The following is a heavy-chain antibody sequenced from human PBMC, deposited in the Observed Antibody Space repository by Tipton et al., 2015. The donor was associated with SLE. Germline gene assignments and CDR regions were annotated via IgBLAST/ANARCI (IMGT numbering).Heavy chain of an antibody. J-gene: IGHJ5*02. CDR1: GFTFSSYA. CDR3: ARERVGATTWFDP. CDR2: ISHNGGLT. Sequence: SLRLSCAASGFTFSSYAMYWVRRPPGKGLEWVSAISHNGGLTYYADSVRGRFTISRTNSKNTLYLQMNSLSAEDTAVYYCARERVGATTWFDPWGQGTLVTVSS. D-gene: IGHD1-26*01. V-gene: IGHV3-23*01.